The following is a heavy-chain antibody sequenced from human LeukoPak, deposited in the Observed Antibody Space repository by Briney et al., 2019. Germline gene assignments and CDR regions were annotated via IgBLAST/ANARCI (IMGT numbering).Heavy chain of an antibody. CDR1: GGSFSVYY. CDR3: ARGRRVRGVPYYYMDV. V-gene: IGHV4-34*01. D-gene: IGHD3-10*01. Sequence: KPSETLSLTCAVYGGSFSVYYWSWIRHPPGEGLEWIGEINHGGSTNYNPSLKSRATIAVDTSKNQSSLKLSSVTAADTAVYYCARGRRVRGVPYYYMDVWGKGTTVTVSS. J-gene: IGHJ6*03. CDR2: INHGGST.